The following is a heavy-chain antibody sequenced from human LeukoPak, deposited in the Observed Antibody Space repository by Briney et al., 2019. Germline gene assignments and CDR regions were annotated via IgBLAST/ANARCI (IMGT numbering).Heavy chain of an antibody. D-gene: IGHD5-18*01. CDR3: GRGYSYGILDY. CDR2: IYHGDSDT. Sequence: HGESLKISCKGSGYSFTSYWIGWVRQMPGKGLEWMGVIYHGDSDTRYSASFQGLVTISDDKSISTAYLQWSSLKASDTVRYYCGRGYSYGILDYWGQGTLVTVSS. V-gene: IGHV5-51*01. CDR1: GYSFTSYW. J-gene: IGHJ4*02.